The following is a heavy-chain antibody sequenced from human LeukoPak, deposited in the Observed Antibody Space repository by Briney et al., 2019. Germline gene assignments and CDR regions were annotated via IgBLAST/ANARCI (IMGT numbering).Heavy chain of an antibody. V-gene: IGHV4-59*01. CDR3: ARTSHPHGSSWLFDY. CDR2: IYFSGSN. Sequence: SETLSLTCTVSGGSISSYYWSWIRQPPGKGLEWIGYIYFSGSNNYNPSLKSRVTISVDTSRNQFSLQLSSVTAADTAVYYCARTSHPHGSSWLFDYWGQGTLVTVSS. CDR1: GGSISSYY. D-gene: IGHD6-13*01. J-gene: IGHJ4*02.